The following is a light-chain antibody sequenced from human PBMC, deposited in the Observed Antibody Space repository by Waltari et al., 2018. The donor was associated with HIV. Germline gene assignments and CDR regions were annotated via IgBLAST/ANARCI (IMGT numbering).Light chain of an antibody. V-gene: IGLV2-8*01. CDR1: SSDAGDDNY. J-gene: IGLJ3*02. CDR2: EVS. CDR3: SSYAGSSTWV. Sequence: QSALTQPPSASGPPGPSVTISCTGLSSDAGDDNYVSWYQQSPGKAPKLIIYEVSKRPSGVPDRFSASKSGNTASLSVSGLQADDEAHYYCSSYAGSSTWVFGGGTKVTVL.